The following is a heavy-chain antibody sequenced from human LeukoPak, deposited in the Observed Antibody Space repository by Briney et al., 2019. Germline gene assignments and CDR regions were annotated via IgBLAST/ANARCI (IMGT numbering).Heavy chain of an antibody. CDR3: ARLDPRGVIKDWFDP. V-gene: IGHV4-39*01. CDR1: GGTISSSSYY. Sequence: PSETLSLTCTASGGTISSSSYYWGWIRPPPGKGLEWIGSIYYSGSTYYNPAFKSRVTISVGTSKNQFSLKLSSVTAADTAVYYCARLDPRGVIKDWFDPWGQGTLVTVSS. D-gene: IGHD3-10*01. J-gene: IGHJ5*02. CDR2: IYYSGST.